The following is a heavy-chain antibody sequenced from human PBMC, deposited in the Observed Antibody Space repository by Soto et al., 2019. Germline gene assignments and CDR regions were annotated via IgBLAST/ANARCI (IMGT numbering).Heavy chain of an antibody. Sequence: PSETLSLTCTVSGGSISSYYWSWIRQPPGKGLEWIGYIYYSGSTNYNPSLKSRVTISVDTSKNQFSLKLSSVTAADTAVYYCARDLGYSGYLGYFDYWGQGTLVTVSS. D-gene: IGHD5-12*01. CDR3: ARDLGYSGYLGYFDY. CDR2: IYYSGST. V-gene: IGHV4-59*01. J-gene: IGHJ4*02. CDR1: GGSISSYY.